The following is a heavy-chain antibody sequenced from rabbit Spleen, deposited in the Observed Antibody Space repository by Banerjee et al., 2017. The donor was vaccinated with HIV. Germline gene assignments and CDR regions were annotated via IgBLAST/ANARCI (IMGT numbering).Heavy chain of an antibody. Sequence: QQQLVESGGGLVKPGASLTLTCKASGFDFSRGYDMCWVRRAPGKGLEWIAYIYPGFGFTNYANSVKGRFTISSDNAQNTVFLQMTSLTAADTATYFCARDGTGGSYFALWGPGTLVTVS. V-gene: IGHV1S43*01. J-gene: IGHJ4*01. D-gene: IGHD8-1*01. CDR3: ARDGTGGSYFAL. CDR2: IYPGFGFT. CDR1: GFDFSRGYD.